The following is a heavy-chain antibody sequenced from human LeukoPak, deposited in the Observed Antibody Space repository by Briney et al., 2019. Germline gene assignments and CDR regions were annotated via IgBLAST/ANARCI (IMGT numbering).Heavy chain of an antibody. V-gene: IGHV4-38-2*02. J-gene: IGHJ4*02. CDR3: ARDRVGATLYFDY. D-gene: IGHD1-26*01. CDR2: IFHSANT. Sequence: SETLSLTCTVSGYSISSGYYWGWIRQPPGKGLEWIGSIFHSANTYYNPSLKSRVTISVDTSKNQFSLKMSSVTAADTAVYYCARDRVGATLYFDYWGQGTLVTVSS. CDR1: GYSISSGYY.